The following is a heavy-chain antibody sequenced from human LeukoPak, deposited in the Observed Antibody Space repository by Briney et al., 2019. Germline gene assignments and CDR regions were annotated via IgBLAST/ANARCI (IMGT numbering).Heavy chain of an antibody. Sequence: PSETLSLTCAVYGGSFSSYYWSWIRQPAGKGLEWIGRIYTSGSTNYNPSLKSRVTMSVDTSKNQFSLKLSSVTAADTAVYYCARANYGGNSGLTVWGQGTLVTVSS. CDR2: IYTSGST. D-gene: IGHD4-23*01. V-gene: IGHV4-59*10. CDR3: ARANYGGNSGLTV. CDR1: GGSFSSYY. J-gene: IGHJ4*02.